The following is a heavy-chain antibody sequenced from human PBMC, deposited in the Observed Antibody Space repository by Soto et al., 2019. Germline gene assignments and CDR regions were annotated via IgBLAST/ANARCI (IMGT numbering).Heavy chain of an antibody. J-gene: IGHJ4*02. CDR1: GFTFSSYA. D-gene: IGHD3-3*01. V-gene: IGHV3-23*01. CDR3: AKDRLEWIPVAGPGDQLCFDS. CDR2: ISGSGGST. Sequence: EVQLLESGGGLVQPGGSLRLSCAASGFTFSSYAMSWVRQAPGKGLEWVSAISGSGGSTYYADSVKGRFTISRDNSKNTLYRQMNSLRAGDTAVYYCAKDRLEWIPVAGPGDQLCFDSWAREPWSPSPQ.